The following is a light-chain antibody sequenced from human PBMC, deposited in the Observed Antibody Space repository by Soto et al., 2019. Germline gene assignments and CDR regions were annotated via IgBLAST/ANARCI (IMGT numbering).Light chain of an antibody. V-gene: IGLV2-8*01. CDR2: EVH. CDR1: SSDVGGYKY. Sequence: QSVLTQPPSASGSPGQSVTISSTGTSSDVGGYKYVSWYQQHPGKAPKLMIFEVHKRPSGVPDRFSGSKSGNTASLTVSGLQAEDEADYYCSSYGGTNNLLFGGGTKLTVL. CDR3: SSYGGTNNLL. J-gene: IGLJ2*01.